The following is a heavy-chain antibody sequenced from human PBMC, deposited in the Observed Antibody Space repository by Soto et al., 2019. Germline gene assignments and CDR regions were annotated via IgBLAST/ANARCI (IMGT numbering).Heavy chain of an antibody. CDR3: ARAYSSGWYGSYYYYYYGMDV. Sequence: PGGSLRLSCAASGFTFSDYYMSWIRQAPGKGLEWVSYISSSSSYTNYADSVKGRFTISRDNAKNSLYLQMNSLRAEDTAVYYCARAYSSGWYGSYYYYYYGMDVWGQGTTVTVSS. J-gene: IGHJ6*02. CDR2: ISSSSSYT. CDR1: GFTFSDYY. D-gene: IGHD6-19*01. V-gene: IGHV3-11*06.